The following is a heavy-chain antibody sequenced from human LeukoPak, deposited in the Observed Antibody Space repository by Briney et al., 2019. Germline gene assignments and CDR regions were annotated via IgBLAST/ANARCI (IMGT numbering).Heavy chain of an antibody. CDR1: GDSVGRINYY. V-gene: IGHV4-39*07. Sequence: PSETLSLTCTTSGDSVGRINYYWGWIRQPPGKGLEWIVSMSYSGHTYYNPSLKSRVTTSIDTSKNQLSLNLKSVSAADTAVYYCARDRDVDDFDSWGHGTLVTVSS. J-gene: IGHJ4*01. CDR3: ARDRDVDDFDS. D-gene: IGHD2-15*01. CDR2: MSYSGHT.